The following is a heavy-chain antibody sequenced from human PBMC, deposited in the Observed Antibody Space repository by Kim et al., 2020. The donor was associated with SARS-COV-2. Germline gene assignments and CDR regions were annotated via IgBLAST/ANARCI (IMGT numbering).Heavy chain of an antibody. CDR1: GYTFTSYD. CDR3: ERGSIVATIFNYYYYMDV. CDR2: MNPNSGNT. J-gene: IGHJ6*03. D-gene: IGHD5-12*01. V-gene: IGHV1-8*01. Sequence: ASVKVSCKASGYTFTSYDINWVRQATGQGLEWMGWMNPNSGNTGYAQKFQGRVTMTRNTSISTAYMELSSLRSEDTAVYYCERGSIVATIFNYYYYMDVWGKGTTVTVSS.